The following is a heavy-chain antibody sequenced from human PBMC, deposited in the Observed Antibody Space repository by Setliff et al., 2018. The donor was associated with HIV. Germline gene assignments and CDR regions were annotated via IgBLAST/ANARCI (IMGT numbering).Heavy chain of an antibody. CDR2: FYHGGST. J-gene: IGHJ4*02. Sequence: SETLSLTCAVSGSSIRGAYYWGWIRQPPGKGLEWIGSFYHGGSTLYNPSLRSRVTISVDTSKNHFSLQVNSVTAVDTAVYYCARVPHRVVGTTTLLYHFDYWGLGTLVTVSS. D-gene: IGHD1-26*01. CDR1: GSSIRGAYY. CDR3: ARVPHRVVGTTTLLYHFDY. V-gene: IGHV4-38-2*01.